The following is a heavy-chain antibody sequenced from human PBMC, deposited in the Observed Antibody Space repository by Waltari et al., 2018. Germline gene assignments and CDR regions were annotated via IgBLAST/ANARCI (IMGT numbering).Heavy chain of an antibody. CDR2: ISSSRSYI. D-gene: IGHD3-22*01. CDR1: GFTFSSYS. Sequence: EVQLVESGGGLVKPGGSLRLSCAASGFTFSSYSMNWVRQAPGKGLEWVSSISSSRSYIYYADSVKGRVTIARDNAKNSLYLQMNSLRAEDTAVYYCARDAAYYYDSSGYYPGYWGQGTLVTVSS. CDR3: ARDAAYYYDSSGYYPGY. V-gene: IGHV3-21*01. J-gene: IGHJ4*02.